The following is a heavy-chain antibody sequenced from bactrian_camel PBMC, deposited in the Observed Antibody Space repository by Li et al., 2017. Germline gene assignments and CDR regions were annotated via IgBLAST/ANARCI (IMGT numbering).Heavy chain of an antibody. CDR2: FDTDGST. Sequence: HVQLVESGGGSVQAGGSLKLSCAASGFTYPIGLMAWFRQVPGKEREGVAAFDTDGSTDYADSVKGRFAISRDNARNMIYLHTNNLTHEDTAMYYCAADDPPLGPTTYSDCDYWGQGTQVTVS. J-gene: IGHJ4*01. CDR3: AADDPPLGPTTYSDCDY. CDR1: GFTYPIGL. D-gene: IGHD4*01. V-gene: IGHV3S53*01.